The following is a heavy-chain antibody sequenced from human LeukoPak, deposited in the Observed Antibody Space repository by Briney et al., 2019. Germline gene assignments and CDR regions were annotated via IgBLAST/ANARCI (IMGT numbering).Heavy chain of an antibody. CDR2: IYYSGST. Sequence: SETLSLTCTVSGGSLSSYYWSWIRQPPGKGLEWIGYIYYSGSTNYNPSLKSRVTISVDTSKNQFSLKLSSVTAADTAVYYCARDGTFYDSSGYKGAFDIWGQGTMVTVSS. CDR3: ARDGTFYDSSGYKGAFDI. V-gene: IGHV4-59*01. J-gene: IGHJ3*02. CDR1: GGSLSSYY. D-gene: IGHD3-22*01.